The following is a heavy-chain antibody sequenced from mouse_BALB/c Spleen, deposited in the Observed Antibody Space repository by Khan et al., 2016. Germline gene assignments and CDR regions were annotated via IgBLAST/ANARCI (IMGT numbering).Heavy chain of an antibody. J-gene: IGHJ3*01. D-gene: IGHD1-1*01. CDR1: GYTFTSYW. Sequence: QVQLQQSGAELARPGASVKLSCKASGYTFTSYWMQWVKQRPGQGLEWIGAIYPGDGDTRYTQKFKGKATLTADKSSSTAYMQLSSLASEDSAVYYCARSYGSLPWFAYWGQGTLVTVSA. CDR3: ARSYGSLPWFAY. V-gene: IGHV1-87*01. CDR2: IYPGDGDT.